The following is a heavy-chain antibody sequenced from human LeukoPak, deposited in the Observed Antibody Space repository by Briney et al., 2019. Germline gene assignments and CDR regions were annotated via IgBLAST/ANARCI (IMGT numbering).Heavy chain of an antibody. J-gene: IGHJ5*02. CDR3: ARDLSFGAPYNWFDP. V-gene: IGHV3-21*01. CDR1: GFTFSSYS. CDR2: ISSSSSYI. Sequence: GGSLRLSCAASGFTFSSYSMNWVRQAPGKGLEWVSSISSSSSYIYYADSVKGRFTISRDNAKNTLYLQMNNLRAEDTAVYYCARDLSFGAPYNWFDPWGQGTLVTVSS. D-gene: IGHD3-10*01.